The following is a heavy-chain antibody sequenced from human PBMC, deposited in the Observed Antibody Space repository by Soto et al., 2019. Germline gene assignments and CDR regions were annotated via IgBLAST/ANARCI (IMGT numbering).Heavy chain of an antibody. CDR1: GFRFSDYG. V-gene: IGHV3-30*18. CDR2: ISYDGSKK. J-gene: IGHJ6*02. Sequence: QVQLVESGGGVVQPGRSLRLSCAASGFRFSDYGINWVRQAPGKGLEWVALISYDGSKKFYTDSVKGRFTISRDNSKNTMYLQIDRLRAEDTAVYYCAKMDADLLPYYYYGMDVWGQGTTVTVSS. CDR3: AKMDADLLPYYYYGMDV. D-gene: IGHD1-26*01.